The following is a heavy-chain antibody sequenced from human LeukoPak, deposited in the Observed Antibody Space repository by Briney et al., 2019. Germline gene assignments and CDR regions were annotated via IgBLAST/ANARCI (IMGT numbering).Heavy chain of an antibody. CDR2: IYYSGST. J-gene: IGHJ4*02. CDR1: GGSVSSGSYY. D-gene: IGHD5-12*01. CDR3: ARVLRGYSGYDYYFDY. Sequence: SETLSLTRTVSGGSVSSGSYYWSWIRQLPGKGLEWIGYIYYSGSTNYNPSLKSRVTISVDTSKNQFSLKLSSVTAADTAVYYCARVLRGYSGYDYYFDYWGQGTLVTVSS. V-gene: IGHV4-61*01.